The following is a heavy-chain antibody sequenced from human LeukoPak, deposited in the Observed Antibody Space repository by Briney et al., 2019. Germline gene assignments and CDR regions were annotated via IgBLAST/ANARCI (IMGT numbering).Heavy chain of an antibody. CDR1: GGSISSYY. D-gene: IGHD6-19*01. CDR3: ARGGYSSGWYSVYYYYYGMDV. CDR2: IYYSGST. Sequence: PSETLSLTCTVSGGSISSYYWSWIRQPPGKGLEWIGYIYYSGSTNYNPSLKSRVTISVDTSKNQFSPKLSSVTAADTAVYYCARGGYSSGWYSVYYYYYGMDVWGQGTTVTVSS. V-gene: IGHV4-59*01. J-gene: IGHJ6*02.